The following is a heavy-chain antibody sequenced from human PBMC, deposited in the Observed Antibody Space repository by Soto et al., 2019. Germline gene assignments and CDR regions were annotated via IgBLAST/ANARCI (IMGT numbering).Heavy chain of an antibody. CDR2: ICYSGST. CDR1: GGSISSSSYY. CDR3: ARNFIAARPFYYYYYMDV. J-gene: IGHJ6*03. Sequence: SETLSLTCTVSGGSISSSSYYWGWIRQPPGKGLEWIGSICYSGSTYYNPSLKSRVTISVDTSKNQFSLKLSSVTAADTAVYYCARNFIAARPFYYYYYMDVWGKGTTVTVSS. V-gene: IGHV4-39*01. D-gene: IGHD6-6*01.